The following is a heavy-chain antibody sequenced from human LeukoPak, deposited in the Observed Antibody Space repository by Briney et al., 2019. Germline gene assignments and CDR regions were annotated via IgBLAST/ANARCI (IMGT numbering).Heavy chain of an antibody. J-gene: IGHJ3*02. CDR2: IHSSSSYI. CDR3: ARELSDYGDAFDI. D-gene: IGHD4-17*01. Sequence: GGSLRLSCAASGFTFSSYSMNWVRQAPGKGLEWVSSIHSSSSYIYYADSVKGRFTISRDNAKNSLYLQMNSLRAEDTAVYYCARELSDYGDAFDIWGQGTMVAVSS. V-gene: IGHV3-21*01. CDR1: GFTFSSYS.